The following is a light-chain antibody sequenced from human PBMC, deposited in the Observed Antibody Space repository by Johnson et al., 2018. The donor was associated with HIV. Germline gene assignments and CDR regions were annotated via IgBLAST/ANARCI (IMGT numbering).Light chain of an antibody. V-gene: IGLV1-51*01. Sequence: QSVLTQPPSVSAAPGQTVTISCSGSSSNIGRHYVSWYQQLPGTAPKLLIYDNDSRPSGIPDRFSGSKSGTSATLRITGLQTGDEADDYCGTWDSRLGNYVFGTGTKITVL. J-gene: IGLJ1*01. CDR2: DND. CDR1: SSNIGRHY. CDR3: GTWDSRLGNYV.